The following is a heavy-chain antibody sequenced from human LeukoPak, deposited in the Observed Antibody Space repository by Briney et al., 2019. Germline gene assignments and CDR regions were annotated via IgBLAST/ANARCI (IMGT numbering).Heavy chain of an antibody. V-gene: IGHV4-59*01. Sequence: SETLSLTCTVSGGSISSYYWSWIRQPPGKGLEWIGYIYYSGSTNYNPSLKSRVTISVDTSKNQFSLKLSSVTAADTAVYYCARAREYLRIAVAAAYYFDYWGQGTLVTVSS. CDR3: ARAREYLRIAVAAAYYFDY. CDR2: IYYSGST. CDR1: GGSISSYY. J-gene: IGHJ4*02. D-gene: IGHD6-19*01.